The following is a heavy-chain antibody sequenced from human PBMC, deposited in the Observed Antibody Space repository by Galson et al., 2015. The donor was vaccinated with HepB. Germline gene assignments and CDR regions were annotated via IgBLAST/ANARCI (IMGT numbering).Heavy chain of an antibody. J-gene: IGHJ3*02. CDR3: AHFLSKVEMATIIFDAFDI. CDR2: IYWNDDK. CDR1: GFSLSTSGVG. D-gene: IGHD5-24*01. Sequence: LVKPTQTLTLTCTFSGFSLSTSGVGVGWIRQPPGKALEWLALIYWNDDKRYSPSLKSRLTITKDTSKNQVVLTMTNMDPVDTATYYCAHFLSKVEMATIIFDAFDIWGQGTMVTVSS. V-gene: IGHV2-5*01.